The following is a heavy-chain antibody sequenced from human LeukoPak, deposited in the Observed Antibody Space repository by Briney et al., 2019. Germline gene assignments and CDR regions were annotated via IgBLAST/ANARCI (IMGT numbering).Heavy chain of an antibody. J-gene: IGHJ6*02. D-gene: IGHD3/OR15-3a*01. V-gene: IGHV3-33*01. CDR1: GFTFRSYG. Sequence: GGSLRLSCAASGFTFRSYGMHWVRQAPGKGLEWVAVIWYDGSNQYYVDSVKGRFTISRDNAKNSLYLQMNSLRDEDTAVYHCARDWTMDVWGQGTTVTVSS. CDR2: IWYDGSNQ. CDR3: ARDWTMDV.